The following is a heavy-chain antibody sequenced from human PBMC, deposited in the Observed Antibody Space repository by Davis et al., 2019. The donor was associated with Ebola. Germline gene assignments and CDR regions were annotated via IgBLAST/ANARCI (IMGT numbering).Heavy chain of an antibody. V-gene: IGHV4-39*02. CDR2: IYYSGST. CDR1: GGSISSSSYY. CDR3: ARETYSNYQSRWFDP. D-gene: IGHD4-11*01. J-gene: IGHJ5*02. Sequence: SETLSLTCTVSGGSISSSSYYWGWIRQPPGKGLEWIGSIYYSGSTYYNPSLKSRVTISVDTSKNQFSLQLSSVSPEDTAVYYCARETYSNYQSRWFDPWGQGTLVTVSS.